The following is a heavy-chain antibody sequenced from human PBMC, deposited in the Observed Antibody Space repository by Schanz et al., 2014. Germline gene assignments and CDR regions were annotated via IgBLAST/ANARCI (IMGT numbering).Heavy chain of an antibody. D-gene: IGHD3-16*01. Sequence: QVHLMQSGAEAKKPGASVKVSCKAFGYSFTTYFIHWVRLAPGQGFEWMGLISPSGGSTSYAQKFQGGAPMTRDTSTGTVFMELGGLTSEDTAVYYCGRGGGAYPQKYGMDVWGQGTTVTVSS. CDR2: ISPSGGST. J-gene: IGHJ6*02. CDR1: GYSFTTYF. CDR3: GRGGGAYPQKYGMDV. V-gene: IGHV1-46*01.